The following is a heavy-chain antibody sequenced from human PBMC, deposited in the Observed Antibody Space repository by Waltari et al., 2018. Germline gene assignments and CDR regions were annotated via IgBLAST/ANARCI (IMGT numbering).Heavy chain of an antibody. J-gene: IGHJ4*02. Sequence: QVQLVESGGGVVQPGRSPRLPCAASGVTFSSYAMHWVRQAPGQGLEWVEVISYDGSNKCYADSVKGRFTISRDNSKNTLYLQMNSLRAEDTAVYYCATLPGYYGSGSYYKPRVFDYWGQGTLVTVSS. D-gene: IGHD3-10*01. CDR2: ISYDGSNK. CDR1: GVTFSSYA. CDR3: ATLPGYYGSGSYYKPRVFDY. V-gene: IGHV3-30-3*01.